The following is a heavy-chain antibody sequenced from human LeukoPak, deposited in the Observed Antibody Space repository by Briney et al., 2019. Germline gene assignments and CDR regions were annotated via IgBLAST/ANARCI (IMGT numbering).Heavy chain of an antibody. V-gene: IGHV4-34*01. J-gene: IGHJ5*02. CDR3: ARLRIFGYCSSTSCYGWFDP. D-gene: IGHD2-2*01. CDR2: INHSGNT. CDR1: GGSFSGYY. Sequence: SETLSLTCAVYGGSFSGYYWSWIRHPPRKGLEWIGQINHSGNTNYSPSLKSRVTISVDTPKNQFYLKLSSVTDADTAVYYCARLRIFGYCSSTSCYGWFDPWGQGTLVTVSS.